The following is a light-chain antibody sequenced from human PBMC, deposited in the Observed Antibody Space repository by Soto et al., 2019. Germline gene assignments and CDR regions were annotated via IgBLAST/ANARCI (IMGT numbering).Light chain of an antibody. CDR1: ANDY. J-gene: IGLJ2*01. V-gene: IGLV2-14*01. CDR2: EVT. CDR3: TSFISRTSHIL. Sequence: QSALAQPASVSGSPGQSITISCSGSANDYVSWYQHHPGKAPRLLLYEVTHRPSGVSHRFSGSKSGNTASLTISGLQPEDEAHYYCTSFISRTSHILFGGGTQLTVL.